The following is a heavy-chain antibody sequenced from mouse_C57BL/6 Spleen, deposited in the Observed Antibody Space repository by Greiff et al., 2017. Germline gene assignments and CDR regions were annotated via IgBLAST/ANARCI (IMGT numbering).Heavy chain of an antibody. Sequence: VHVKQSGPELVKPGASVKISCKASGYTFTDYYMNWVKQSHGKSLEWIGDINPNNGGTSYNQKFKGKATLTVDKSSSTAYMELRSLTSEDSAVYYCANRGPLYYAMDCWGEGTSETVSS. V-gene: IGHV1-26*01. CDR1: GYTFTDYY. D-gene: IGHD3-1*01. CDR2: INPNNGGT. J-gene: IGHJ4*01. CDR3: ANRGPLYYAMDC.